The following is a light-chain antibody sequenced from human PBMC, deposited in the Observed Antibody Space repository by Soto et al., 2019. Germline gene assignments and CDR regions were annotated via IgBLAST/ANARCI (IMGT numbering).Light chain of an antibody. CDR1: QSVSSNY. Sequence: EIVLTQSPGTLSLSPGERATLSCRASQSVSSNYITWYQQKPGQAPRRLIFGASSRATGIPDRFSGSGSGTDFTLTISRLEPEDFAVYYCQQYGSSPSTLGQGTKVDIK. V-gene: IGKV3-20*01. J-gene: IGKJ1*01. CDR2: GAS. CDR3: QQYGSSPST.